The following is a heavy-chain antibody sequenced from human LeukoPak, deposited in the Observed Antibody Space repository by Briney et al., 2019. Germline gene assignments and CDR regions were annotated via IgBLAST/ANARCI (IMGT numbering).Heavy chain of an antibody. D-gene: IGHD6-13*01. CDR3: ASLGQSNRAAAAHYYYYYDMDV. Sequence: GASVKVSCKASGYTFTGYYMHWVRQAPGQGLEWMGWIHPNSGGTNYAQKFQGRVTMTRDTSISTAYIELSRLRYDDSAVYYCASLGQSNRAAAAHYYYYYDMDVWGKGTTVTVSS. CDR2: IHPNSGGT. J-gene: IGHJ6*03. V-gene: IGHV1-2*02. CDR1: GYTFTGYY.